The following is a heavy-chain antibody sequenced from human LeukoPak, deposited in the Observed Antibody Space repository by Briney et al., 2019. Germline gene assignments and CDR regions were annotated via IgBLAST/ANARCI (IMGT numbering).Heavy chain of an antibody. Sequence: ASVKVSCKASGYSFADYYMHWVRQAPGQGLEWMGWINPNSGGTNYAQKFQGRVTMTRDTSISTAYMELSRLRSDDTAVYYCARDSTTPYDILTGYSLHFDYWGQGTLVTVSS. V-gene: IGHV1-2*02. CDR3: ARDSTTPYDILTGYSLHFDY. CDR1: GYSFADYY. D-gene: IGHD3-9*01. J-gene: IGHJ4*02. CDR2: INPNSGGT.